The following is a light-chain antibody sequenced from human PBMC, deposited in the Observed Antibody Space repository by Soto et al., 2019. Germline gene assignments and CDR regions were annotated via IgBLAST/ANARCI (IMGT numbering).Light chain of an antibody. V-gene: IGKV3-20*01. CDR2: GAS. CDR1: QRVSSSS. CDR3: QQYGRSPFT. J-gene: IGKJ3*01. Sequence: ESVLTQSPGTLSMSPGERATLSCRARQRVSSSSSAWYQQKPGQAPRLLIYGASRRATGIPDRFSGSGSGTDFTLTISRLEPEDVAVYYCQQYGRSPFTFGPGTKVDIK.